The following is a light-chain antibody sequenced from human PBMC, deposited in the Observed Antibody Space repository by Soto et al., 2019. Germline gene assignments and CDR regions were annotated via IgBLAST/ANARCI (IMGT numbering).Light chain of an antibody. J-gene: IGKJ4*02. V-gene: IGKV3-20*01. CDR2: GAS. CDR1: QCVSRSF. Sequence: EIVLTQSPGTLSLSPGERATLSCSASQCVSRSFLAWYQQKPGQAPRLLIYGASSRATGVPDRFSGSESGTYFTLTISRLEPEDVAVYYCLQHCSSPLTVGGGTKVESK. CDR3: LQHCSSPLT.